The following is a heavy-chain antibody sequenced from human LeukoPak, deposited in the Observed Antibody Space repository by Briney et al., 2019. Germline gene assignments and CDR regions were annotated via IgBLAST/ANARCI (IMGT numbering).Heavy chain of an antibody. J-gene: IGHJ3*02. D-gene: IGHD3-16*02. CDR1: GFTFSSYG. CDR3: AKDLPSGGSYRNDDAFDI. V-gene: IGHV3-30*02. Sequence: PGGSLRLSCAASGFTFSSYGMHWVRQAPGKGLEWVAFIRHDGSNKYYADSVKGRFTISRDNSKNTLYLQMNSLRAEDTAVYYCAKDLPSGGSYRNDDAFDIWGQGTMVTVSS. CDR2: IRHDGSNK.